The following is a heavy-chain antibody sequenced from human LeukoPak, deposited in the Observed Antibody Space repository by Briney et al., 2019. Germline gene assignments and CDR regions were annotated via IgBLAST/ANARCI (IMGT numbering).Heavy chain of an antibody. CDR2: IYYSGST. V-gene: IGHV4-39*07. CDR1: GGSISSSSYY. J-gene: IGHJ4*02. CDR3: ARDRTTVMSYFDY. D-gene: IGHD4-17*01. Sequence: PSETLSLTCTVSGGSISSSSYYWGWIRQPPGKGLEWIGSIYYSGSTYYNPSLKSRVTMSVDTSKNQFSLKLSSVTAADTAVYYCARDRTTVMSYFDYWGQGTLVTVSS.